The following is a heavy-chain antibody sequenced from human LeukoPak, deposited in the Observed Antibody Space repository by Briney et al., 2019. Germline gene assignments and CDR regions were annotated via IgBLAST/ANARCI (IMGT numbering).Heavy chain of an antibody. CDR3: ARGYNTGWYFDP. Sequence: SETLSLTCTVSGAYISSGNYYWSWIRQPAGKGLEWIGRINPSGDTNYNPSLKSRVTFSIETSKNQFSLKLNSVTAADTAMYFCARGYNTGWYFDPWGRGTLVTVSS. V-gene: IGHV4-61*02. CDR2: INPSGDT. CDR1: GAYISSGNYY. J-gene: IGHJ2*01. D-gene: IGHD2-8*02.